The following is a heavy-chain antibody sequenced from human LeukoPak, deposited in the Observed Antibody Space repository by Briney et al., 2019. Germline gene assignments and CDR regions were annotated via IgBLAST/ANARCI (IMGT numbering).Heavy chain of an antibody. V-gene: IGHV3-30*18. J-gene: IGHJ4*02. CDR1: GFTFSSYG. CDR3: AKAHSGSFDY. Sequence: GGSLRLSCAASGFTFSSYGMHWVRQAPGKGLEWVAVISYDGSNKYYADSVKGRFIISRDNSKNTLYLQMNSLRAEDTAVYYCAKAHSGSFDYWGQGTLVTVSS. CDR2: ISYDGSNK. D-gene: IGHD5-12*01.